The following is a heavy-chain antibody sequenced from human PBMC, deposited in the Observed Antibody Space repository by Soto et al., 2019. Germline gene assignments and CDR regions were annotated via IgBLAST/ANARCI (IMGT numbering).Heavy chain of an antibody. V-gene: IGHV1-69*01. Sequence: QVQLVQSGAEVKKPGSSVKVSCKASGGTFSSYAISWVRQAPGQGLEWMGGIIPIFGTANYAQKFQGRVTITADESTSTAYMELSSLRSEDTAVYYCARGNYDYVWGSDRYTHGGAFDIWGQGTMVTVSS. D-gene: IGHD3-16*02. J-gene: IGHJ3*02. CDR3: ARGNYDYVWGSDRYTHGGAFDI. CDR1: GGTFSSYA. CDR2: IIPIFGTA.